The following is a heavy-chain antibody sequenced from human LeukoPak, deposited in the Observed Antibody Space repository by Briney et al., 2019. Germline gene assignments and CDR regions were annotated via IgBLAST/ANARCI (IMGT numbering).Heavy chain of an antibody. CDR1: GYTFTGNY. J-gene: IGHJ4*02. Sequence: ASVKVSCKASGYTFTGNYMHWVRQAPGQGLEWMGWINPHSGGTNYAQKFQGRVTMTRDTSISTAYMELTRLRFDDTAVYYCTRGSAKFGEFDFDYWGQGTLVTVSS. CDR3: TRGSAKFGEFDFDY. CDR2: INPHSGGT. D-gene: IGHD3-10*01. V-gene: IGHV1-2*02.